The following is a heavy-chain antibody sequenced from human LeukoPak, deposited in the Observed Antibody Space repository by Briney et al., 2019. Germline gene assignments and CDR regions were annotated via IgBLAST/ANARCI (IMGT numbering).Heavy chain of an antibody. J-gene: IGHJ3*02. CDR3: ARVEYSSSWYDAFDI. V-gene: IGHV4-59*01. Sequence: PSEALSLTCTVSGGSISSYYWSWIRQPPGKGLEWIGYIYYSGSTNYNPSLKSRVTISVDTSKNQFSLKLSSVTAADTAVYYCARVEYSSSWYDAFDIWGQGTMVTVSS. D-gene: IGHD6-13*01. CDR2: IYYSGST. CDR1: GGSISSYY.